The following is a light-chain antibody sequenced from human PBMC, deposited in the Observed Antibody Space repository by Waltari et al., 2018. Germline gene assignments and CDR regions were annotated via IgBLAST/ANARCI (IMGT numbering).Light chain of an antibody. CDR3: SSYTSTNTYV. CDR1: SSDVGNYHY. V-gene: IGLV2-14*01. J-gene: IGLJ1*01. CDR2: EVS. Sequence: QSALTQPASVSGSPGQSITISCTGTSSDVGNYHYVPWYQQHPGKAPNLMIYEVSHRPSGVSNRFSGSKSGNTASLTISGLQAEDEADYYCSSYTSTNTYVFGTGTKVTVL.